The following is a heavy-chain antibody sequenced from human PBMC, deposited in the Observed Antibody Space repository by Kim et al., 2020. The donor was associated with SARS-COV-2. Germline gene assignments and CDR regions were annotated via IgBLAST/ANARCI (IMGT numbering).Heavy chain of an antibody. CDR3: AREALGYYDSSGQPPLV. CDR2: ISSSSSYI. J-gene: IGHJ6*02. Sequence: GGSLRLSCAASGFTFSSYSMNWVRQAPGKGLEWVSSISSSSSYIYYADSVKGRFTISRDNARNSLYLQMNSLRAEDTAAYYCAREALGYYDSSGQPPLVWGQGTTVTVSS. V-gene: IGHV3-21*01. CDR1: GFTFSSYS. D-gene: IGHD3-22*01.